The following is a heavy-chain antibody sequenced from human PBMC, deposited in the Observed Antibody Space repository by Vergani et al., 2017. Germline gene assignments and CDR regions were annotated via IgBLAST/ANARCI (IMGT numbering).Heavy chain of an antibody. V-gene: IGHV3-21*01. J-gene: IGHJ4*02. CDR2: ISSSSSYI. CDR1: GFTFSSYS. D-gene: IGHD4-23*01. CDR3: ARGSVTRGVGRGVPDY. Sequence: EVQLVESGGGLVKPGGSLRRSCAASGFTFSSYSMNWVRQAPGKGLEWVSSISSSSSYIYYADSVKGRFTISRDNAKNSLYLQMNSLRAEDTAVYYCARGSVTRGVGRGVPDYWGQGTLVTVSS.